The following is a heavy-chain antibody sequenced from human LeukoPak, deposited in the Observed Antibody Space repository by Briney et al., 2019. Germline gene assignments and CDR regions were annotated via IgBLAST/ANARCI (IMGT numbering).Heavy chain of an antibody. J-gene: IGHJ4*02. CDR2: IYYSGSA. V-gene: IGHV4-59*01. CDR3: ARGNDYGDSFDY. Sequence: PSETLSLTCTVSGSSISAYYWTWIRQSQGEGLEWIGNIYYSGSANSNPSLKSRVTVSLDTSKNQFSLKVRSVTAVDTAVYYCARGNDYGDSFDYWGQGTLATVSS. CDR1: GSSISAYY. D-gene: IGHD4-17*01.